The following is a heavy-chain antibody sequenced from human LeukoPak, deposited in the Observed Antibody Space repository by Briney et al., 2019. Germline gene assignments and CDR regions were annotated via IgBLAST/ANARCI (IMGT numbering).Heavy chain of an antibody. D-gene: IGHD3-3*01. J-gene: IGHJ4*02. V-gene: IGHV1-2*02. CDR1: GYTFTGYY. CDR3: ARVRRFLEWSYFDY. CDR2: INPNSGGT. Sequence: ASVKVSCXASGYTFTGYYMHWVRQAPGQGLVWMGWINPNSGGTNYAQKFRGRVTMTRDTSISTAYMELSRLRSDDTAVYYCARVRRFLEWSYFDYWGQGTLVTVSS.